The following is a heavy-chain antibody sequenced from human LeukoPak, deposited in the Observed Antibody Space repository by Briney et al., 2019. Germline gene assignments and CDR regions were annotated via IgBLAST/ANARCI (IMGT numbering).Heavy chain of an antibody. CDR2: ISGSGGST. V-gene: IGHV3-23*01. J-gene: IGHJ4*02. CDR3: ARAEAVAGTNFDY. D-gene: IGHD6-19*01. CDR1: GFTFSSYA. Sequence: GGSLRLSCAASGFTFSSYAMSWVRQAPGKGLEWVSAISGSGGSTYYADSVKGRFAISRDNTKSSLYLQMNSLRAEDTAVYYCARAEAVAGTNFDYWGQGTLVTVSS.